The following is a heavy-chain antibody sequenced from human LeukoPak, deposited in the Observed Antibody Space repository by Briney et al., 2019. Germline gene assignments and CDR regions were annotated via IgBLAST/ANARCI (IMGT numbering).Heavy chain of an antibody. D-gene: IGHD2-2*01. CDR3: ARVREVVAVPSAINGDSSNHRYYYYYYMDV. CDR1: GGSISSGGNY. CDR2: IYYTGST. V-gene: IGHV4-31*03. Sequence: KTSQTLSLTCTVSGGSISSGGNYWSWIRQHPGKGLEWIGYIYYTGSTFYNSSLKSRLTISVDTSENQFSLRLSSVTAADTAVYYCARVREVVAVPSAINGDSSNHRYYYYYYMDVWGKGTTVTVSS. J-gene: IGHJ6*03.